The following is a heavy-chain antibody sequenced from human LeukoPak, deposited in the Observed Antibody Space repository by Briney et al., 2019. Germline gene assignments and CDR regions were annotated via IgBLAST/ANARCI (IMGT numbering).Heavy chain of an antibody. CDR2: IYYSGST. Sequence: SETLSLTCTVSGGSISSYYWSWIRQPPGKGLEWIGYIYYSGSTNYNPSLKSRVTISVDTSTSQFSLKLSSVTAADTAVYYCAGRDLEWLGIDYWGQGTLVTVSS. D-gene: IGHD3-3*01. J-gene: IGHJ4*02. CDR3: AGRDLEWLGIDY. V-gene: IGHV4-59*01. CDR1: GGSISSYY.